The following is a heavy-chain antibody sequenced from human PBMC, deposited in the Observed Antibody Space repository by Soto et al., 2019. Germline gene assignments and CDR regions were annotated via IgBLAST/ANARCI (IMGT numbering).Heavy chain of an antibody. J-gene: IGHJ1*01. CDR3: ARDLPLMVYVKGYSEYFQH. CDR1: GFTFSSYA. Sequence: QVQLVESGGGVVQPGRSLRLSCAASGFTFSSYAMHWVRQAPGKGLEWVAVISYDGSNKYYADSVKGRFTISRDNSKNTLYLQMSSLRAEDTAVYYCARDLPLMVYVKGYSEYFQHWGQGTLVTVSS. D-gene: IGHD2-8*01. V-gene: IGHV3-30-3*01. CDR2: ISYDGSNK.